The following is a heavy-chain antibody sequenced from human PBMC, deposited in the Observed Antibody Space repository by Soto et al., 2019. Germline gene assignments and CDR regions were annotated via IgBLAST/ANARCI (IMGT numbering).Heavy chain of an antibody. CDR2: INSGGTSE. D-gene: IGHD1-26*01. Sequence: EVQLVESGGGLVQPGGSLRLSCAASGFTFSSDWMHWIRQSPGKGLEWVWVARINSGGTSEAYADFVQGRLTISRDNDKNMLYLQMDSLRAEDTAVYHCVRGAAFVSWGQGTLLTVSS. CDR3: VRGAAFVS. V-gene: IGHV3-74*03. J-gene: IGHJ5*02. CDR1: GFTFSSDW.